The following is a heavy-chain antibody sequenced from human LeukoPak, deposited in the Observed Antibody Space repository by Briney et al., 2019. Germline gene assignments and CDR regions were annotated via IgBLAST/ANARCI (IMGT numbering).Heavy chain of an antibody. V-gene: IGHV1-2*06. Sequence: ASVKVSCKASGGTFSSYAVGWVRQAPGQGLEWMGRINPNSGGTNYAQKFQGRVTMTRDTSISTAYMELSRLRSDDTAVYYCARPPTYYYDSSGLGNWFDPWGQGTLVTVSS. CDR2: INPNSGGT. CDR3: ARPPTYYYDSSGLGNWFDP. CDR1: GGTFSSYA. J-gene: IGHJ5*02. D-gene: IGHD3-22*01.